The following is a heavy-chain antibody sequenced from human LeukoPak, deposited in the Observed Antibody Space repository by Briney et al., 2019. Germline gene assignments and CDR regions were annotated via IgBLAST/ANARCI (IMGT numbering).Heavy chain of an antibody. V-gene: IGHV1-46*01. CDR1: GYTFTSYY. J-gene: IGHJ4*02. CDR2: INPSGGST. D-gene: IGHD3-9*01. CDR3: ARGVLGVDWLFPHFDY. Sequence: RASVKVSCKASGYTFTSYYMHWVRQAPGQGLEWLGIINPSGGSTSYAQKFQGRVTMTRDMSTSTVYMELSSLRSEDTAVYYCARGVLGVDWLFPHFDYWGQGTLVTVSS.